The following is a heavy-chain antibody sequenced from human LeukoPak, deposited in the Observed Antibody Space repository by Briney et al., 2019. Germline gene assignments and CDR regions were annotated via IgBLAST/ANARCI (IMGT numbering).Heavy chain of an antibody. Sequence: SETLSLTCTVSGGSISSSSYYWGWIRQPPGKGLEWIRSIYYSGSTYYNPSLKSRVTISVDTSKNQFSLKLSSVTAADTAVYYCARHVRGDTSGYYWLYFDYWGQGTLVTVSS. CDR3: ARHVRGDTSGYYWLYFDY. CDR2: IYYSGST. CDR1: GGSISSSSYY. J-gene: IGHJ4*02. V-gene: IGHV4-39*01. D-gene: IGHD3-22*01.